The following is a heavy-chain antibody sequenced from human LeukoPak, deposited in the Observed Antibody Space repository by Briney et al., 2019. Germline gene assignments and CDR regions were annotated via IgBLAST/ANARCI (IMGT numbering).Heavy chain of an antibody. Sequence: KTSETLSLTCTVSGGSISSGGYYWSWIRQHPGKGLEWIGYIYYSGSTYYNPSLKSRVTISVDTSKNQFSLKLSSVTAADTAVYYCARLIDEGYCSGGSCYAGWFDPWGQGTLVTVSS. J-gene: IGHJ5*02. D-gene: IGHD2-15*01. CDR2: IYYSGST. V-gene: IGHV4-61*08. CDR3: ARLIDEGYCSGGSCYAGWFDP. CDR1: GGSISSGGYY.